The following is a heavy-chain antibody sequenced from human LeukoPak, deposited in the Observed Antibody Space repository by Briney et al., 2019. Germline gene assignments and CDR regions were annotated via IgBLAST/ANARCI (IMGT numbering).Heavy chain of an antibody. J-gene: IGHJ6*02. V-gene: IGHV1-8*01. CDR1: GYTFTSYD. CDR3: ARSEGCSSTSCYNYSGMDV. D-gene: IGHD2-2*02. CDR2: MNPNSGNT. Sequence: ASVKVSCKASGYTFTSYDINWVRQATGQGLEKMGWMNPNSGNTGYAQKFQGRVTMTRNTSISTAYMELSSLRSEDTAVYYCARSEGCSSTSCYNYSGMDVWGQGTTVTVSS.